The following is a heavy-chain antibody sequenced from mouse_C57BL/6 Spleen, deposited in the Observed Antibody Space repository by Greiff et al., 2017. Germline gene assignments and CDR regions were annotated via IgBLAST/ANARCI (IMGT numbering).Heavy chain of an antibody. Sequence: VQLQQPGAELVKPGASVKLSCKASGYTFTSYWMHWVKQRPGRGLEWIGRIDPNSGGTKYYAKFKSKATLTVDKPSSTAYMQLSSLTSEDSAVYYCASSIYDGYYVYYAMDYWGQGTSVTVSS. J-gene: IGHJ4*01. CDR2: IDPNSGGT. CDR3: ASSIYDGYYVYYAMDY. D-gene: IGHD2-3*01. CDR1: GYTFTSYW. V-gene: IGHV1-72*01.